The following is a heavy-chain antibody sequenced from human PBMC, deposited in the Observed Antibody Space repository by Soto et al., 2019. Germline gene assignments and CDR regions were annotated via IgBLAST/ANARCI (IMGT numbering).Heavy chain of an antibody. V-gene: IGHV3-9*01. J-gene: IGHJ6*02. CDR2: ISWNSGSI. Sequence: GGSLRLSCAASGFTFDDYAMHWVRQAPGKGLEWVSGISWNSGSIGYADSVKGRFTISRDNAKNSLYLQMNSLRAEDTALYYCAKDIKRGTIFGVVINPLGYYYYGMDVWGQGTTVTVSS. CDR3: AKDIKRGTIFGVVINPLGYYYYGMDV. CDR1: GFTFDDYA. D-gene: IGHD3-3*01.